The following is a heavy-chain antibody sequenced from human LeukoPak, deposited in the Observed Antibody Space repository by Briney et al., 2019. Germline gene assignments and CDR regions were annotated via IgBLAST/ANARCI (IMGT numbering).Heavy chain of an antibody. CDR1: GFTFGDYH. V-gene: IGHV3-49*04. J-gene: IGHJ4*02. CDR2: IRKRASGGTT. Sequence: GGSLRLSCTASGFTFGDYHMSWVRQAPGKGLEWVGFIRKRASGGTTEYAASVKGRFTISRDDSKSIAFLQMNSLRNEDTAIYYCVRDDSPGFYWGQGTLVTVSS. D-gene: IGHD5-18*01. CDR3: VRDDSPGFY.